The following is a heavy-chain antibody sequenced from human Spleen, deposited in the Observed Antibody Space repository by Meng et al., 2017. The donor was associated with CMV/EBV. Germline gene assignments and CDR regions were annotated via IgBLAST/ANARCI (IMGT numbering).Heavy chain of an antibody. CDR1: GGSFSGYY. D-gene: IGHD3-3*01. CDR3: ARTSSGYYYGLDV. J-gene: IGHJ6*02. V-gene: IGHV4-34*01. Sequence: SETLSLTCAVYGGSFSGYYWSWIRQPPGKGLEWIGNIYYSGSTYYSPSLKSRVTKSVDTSKNQFSLKLSSVTAADTAIYYCARTSSGYYYGLDVWGQGTTVTVSS. CDR2: IYYSGST.